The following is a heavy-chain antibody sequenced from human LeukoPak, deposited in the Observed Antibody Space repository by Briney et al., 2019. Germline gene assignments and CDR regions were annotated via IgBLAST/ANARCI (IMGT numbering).Heavy chain of an antibody. V-gene: IGHV3-23*01. Sequence: AGGSLRLSCAASGFTFSSYAMSWVRQAPGKGLEWVSAISGSGGSTYYADSVKGRFTISRDNSKNTLYLQMNSLRAEDTAVYYCAKGGRDGYNYMDVWGKGTTVTVSS. CDR1: GFTFSSYA. CDR2: ISGSGGST. CDR3: AKGGRDGYNYMDV. D-gene: IGHD5-24*01. J-gene: IGHJ6*03.